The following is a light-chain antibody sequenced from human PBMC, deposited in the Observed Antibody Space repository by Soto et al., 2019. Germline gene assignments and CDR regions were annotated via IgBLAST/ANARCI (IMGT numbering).Light chain of an antibody. J-gene: IGLJ1*01. CDR3: TSYAGSNNYV. V-gene: IGLV2-8*01. CDR2: EVT. Sequence: QSALTQPPSASGSPGQSVTISCTGTSSDVCGYNYVSWYQQYPGKAPKLMIYEVTKRPSGVPDRFSGSKSGNTASLTVSGLQADDEADYYCTSYAGSNNYVFGTGTKATVL. CDR1: SSDVCGYNY.